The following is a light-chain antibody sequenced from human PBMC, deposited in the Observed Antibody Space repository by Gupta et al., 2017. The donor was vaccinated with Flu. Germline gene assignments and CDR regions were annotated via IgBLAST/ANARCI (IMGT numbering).Light chain of an antibody. CDR2: EGS. Sequence: QSALTQPASVSGSPGQSITISCTGSSSDVGSYNLVSWYQQHPGKAPKLMIYEGSKRPSGVSDRFAGSKSGNSASLTISGLQAEDEADYVCCSYAGRTTLYVFGAGTKVTVL. V-gene: IGLV2-23*01. CDR3: CSYAGRTTLYV. CDR1: SSDVGSYNL. J-gene: IGLJ1*01.